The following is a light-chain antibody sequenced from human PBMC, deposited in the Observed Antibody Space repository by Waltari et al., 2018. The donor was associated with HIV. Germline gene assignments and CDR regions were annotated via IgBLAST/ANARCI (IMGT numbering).Light chain of an antibody. CDR1: SSDAGDDNY. CDR3: SSYAGSSTWV. Sequence: QSALTQPPSASGSPGQSVTISCTGISSDAGDDNYVSWYQQSPGKAPKFIIYEVSKRPSGVPDRSSGSKSGNTASLTVSGLQADDEADYYCSSYAGSSTWVFGGGTKLTVL. J-gene: IGLJ3*02. CDR2: EVS. V-gene: IGLV2-8*01.